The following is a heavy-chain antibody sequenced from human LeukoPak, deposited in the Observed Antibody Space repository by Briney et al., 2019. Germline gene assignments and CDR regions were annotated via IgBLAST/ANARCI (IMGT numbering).Heavy chain of an antibody. V-gene: IGHV3-23*01. D-gene: IGHD3-10*01. Sequence: PGGSLRLSCAASGFTFSSYAMSWVRQAPGKGLEWVSAISGSGGSTYYADSVKGRFTISRDNSKNTLYLQMNSLRAEDTAVYYCAKGSDYYGSGSVIDYWGQGTLVTVSS. J-gene: IGHJ4*02. CDR3: AKGSDYYGSGSVIDY. CDR1: GFTFSSYA. CDR2: ISGSGGST.